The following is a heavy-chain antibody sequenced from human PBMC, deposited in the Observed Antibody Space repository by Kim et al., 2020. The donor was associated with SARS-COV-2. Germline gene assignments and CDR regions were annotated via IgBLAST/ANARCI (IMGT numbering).Heavy chain of an antibody. V-gene: IGHV1-46*01. Sequence: SAQKFQGRVTMTRDTSTSTVYMELSSLRSEDTAVYYCARDEDQRPSFDPWGQGTLVTVSA. CDR3: ARDEDQRPSFDP. J-gene: IGHJ5*02. D-gene: IGHD6-25*01.